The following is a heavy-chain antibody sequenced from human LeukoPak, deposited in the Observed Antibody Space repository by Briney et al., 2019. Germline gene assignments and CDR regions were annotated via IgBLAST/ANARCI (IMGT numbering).Heavy chain of an antibody. Sequence: SETLSLTCAVYGGSFSGYYWSWIRQPPGKGLEWIGEINHSGSTNYNPSLKSRVTISVDTSKNQFSLKLSSVTAADTAVYYCARRYSRLGYCSGGSCYPGYFDYWGQGTLVTVSS. D-gene: IGHD2-15*01. J-gene: IGHJ4*02. CDR2: INHSGST. V-gene: IGHV4-34*01. CDR3: ARRYSRLGYCSGGSCYPGYFDY. CDR1: GGSFSGYY.